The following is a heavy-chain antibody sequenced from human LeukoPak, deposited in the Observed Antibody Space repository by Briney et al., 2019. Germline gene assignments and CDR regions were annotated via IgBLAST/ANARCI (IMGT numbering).Heavy chain of an antibody. D-gene: IGHD5-18*01. CDR1: GLTVSSYY. CDR2: IYSSGSA. CDR3: ASGKYRYGDNWFDP. J-gene: IGHJ5*02. V-gene: IGHV3-66*03. Sequence: GGSLRLSCAASGLTVSSYYMSWVRQAPGQGLEWVSVIYSSGSAYYADSVKGRFTISRDNSKNTLYLQMNSLRAEDTAVYFCASGKYRYGDNWFDPWGQGTLVTVSS.